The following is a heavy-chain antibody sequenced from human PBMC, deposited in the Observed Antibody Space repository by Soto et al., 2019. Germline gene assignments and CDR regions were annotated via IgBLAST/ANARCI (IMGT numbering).Heavy chain of an antibody. D-gene: IGHD1-1*01. CDR1: GGTFSSYA. CDR2: IIPIFGTA. J-gene: IGHJ4*02. Sequence: GASVKVSCKASGGTFSSYAISWVRQAPGQGLEWMGGIIPIFGTANYAQKFQGRVTITADESTSTAYMELSSLRSEDTAVYYCARGRNDSLALVYFDYWGQGTLVTVSS. V-gene: IGHV1-69*13. CDR3: ARGRNDSLALVYFDY.